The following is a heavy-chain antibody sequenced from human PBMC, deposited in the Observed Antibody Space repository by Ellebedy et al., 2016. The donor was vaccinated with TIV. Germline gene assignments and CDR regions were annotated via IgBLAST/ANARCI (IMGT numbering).Heavy chain of an antibody. CDR1: GFTLSGYW. CDR2: IKKDGSEK. CDR3: ARERGGWREFDF. J-gene: IGHJ4*02. V-gene: IGHV3-7*01. Sequence: GGSLRLSCAASGFTLSGYWMSWVRQAPGKGLEWVANIKKDGSEKNHVDSVKGRFTISRDNANNSLYLQMNSLRAEDTAVYYCARERGGWREFDFWGQGTLVTVSS. D-gene: IGHD6-19*01.